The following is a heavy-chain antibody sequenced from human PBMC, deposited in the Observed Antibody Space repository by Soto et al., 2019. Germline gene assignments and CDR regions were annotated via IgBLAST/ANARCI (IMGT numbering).Heavy chain of an antibody. CDR3: AGAAGTLGYFQH. J-gene: IGHJ1*01. V-gene: IGHV3-21*01. CDR1: VFTFSSYS. Sequence: GGSLRLSCAASVFTFSSYSMNWVRQAPGKGLEWVSSISSSSSYIYYADSVKGRFTISRDNAKNSLYLQMNSLRAEDTAVYYCAGAAGTLGYFQHWGQGTLVTVSS. CDR2: ISSSSSYI. D-gene: IGHD6-13*01.